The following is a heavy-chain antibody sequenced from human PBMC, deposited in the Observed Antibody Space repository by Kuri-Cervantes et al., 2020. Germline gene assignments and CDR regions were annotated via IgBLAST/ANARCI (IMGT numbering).Heavy chain of an antibody. V-gene: IGHV4-39*01. CDR2: IYYSGST. Sequence: SETLSLTCTVSGGSISSSSYYWGWIRPPPGKGLEWNGSIYYSGSTYSNPSLKSRVTISVDTCQNQFSLKLSSVTAADTDVYCCFFMAARLFDYWGQGTLVTVSS. CDR3: FFMAARLFDY. J-gene: IGHJ4*02. D-gene: IGHD5-24*01. CDR1: GGSISSSSYY.